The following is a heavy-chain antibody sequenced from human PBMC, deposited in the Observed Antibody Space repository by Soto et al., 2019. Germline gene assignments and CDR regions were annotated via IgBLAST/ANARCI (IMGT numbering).Heavy chain of an antibody. V-gene: IGHV3-33*01. CDR2: IYYDGSSK. CDR3: ARDDIPGIAVATYGMDV. J-gene: IGHJ6*02. CDR1: GFTFAGYG. D-gene: IGHD6-19*01. Sequence: GGSLRLSCAASGFTFAGYGMHWVRQAPGKGLEWMALIYYDGSSKYYADSVKGRFTISRDNSKSTLYLQVNILRAEDTGVYYCARDDIPGIAVATYGMDVWGQGTTVTVSS.